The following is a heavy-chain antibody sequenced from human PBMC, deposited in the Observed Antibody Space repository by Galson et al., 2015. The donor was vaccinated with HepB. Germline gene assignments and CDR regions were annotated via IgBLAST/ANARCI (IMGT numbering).Heavy chain of an antibody. Sequence: TLSLTCAVYGGSFSGYYWSWIRQPPGKGLEWIGEINHSGSTNYNPSLKSRVTISVDTSKNQFSLKLSSVTAADTAVYYCARDPREPSFSSGWHNWYFDLWGRGTLVTVSS. D-gene: IGHD6-19*01. CDR2: INHSGST. CDR3: ARDPREPSFSSGWHNWYFDL. CDR1: GGSFSGYY. J-gene: IGHJ2*01. V-gene: IGHV4-34*01.